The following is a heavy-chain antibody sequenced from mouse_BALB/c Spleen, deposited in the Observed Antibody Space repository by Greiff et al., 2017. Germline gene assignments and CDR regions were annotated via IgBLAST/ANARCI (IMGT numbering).Heavy chain of an antibody. V-gene: IGHV3-2*02. CDR3: ASSDYFFYFDY. CDR1: GYSITSDYA. Sequence: EVQLQESGPGLVKPSQSLSLTCTVTGYSITSDYAWNWIRQFPGNKLEWMGYISYSGSTSYNPSLKSRISITRDTSKNQFFLQLNSVTTEDTATYYCASSDYFFYFDYWGQGTTLTVSS. CDR2: ISYSGST. D-gene: IGHD2-4*01. J-gene: IGHJ2*01.